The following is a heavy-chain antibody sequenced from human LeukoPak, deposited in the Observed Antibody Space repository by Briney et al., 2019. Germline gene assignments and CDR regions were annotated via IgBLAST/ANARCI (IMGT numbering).Heavy chain of an antibody. Sequence: PGGSLRLSCAASGFTFSSYGMHWVRQAPGKGLEWVAVIWYDGSNKYYADSVKGRFTISRDNSKNTLYLQMNSLRAEDTAVYYCAREGGNSGAFDIWGQGTMVTVSS. CDR2: IWYDGSNK. D-gene: IGHD4-23*01. V-gene: IGHV3-33*01. CDR3: AREGGNSGAFDI. J-gene: IGHJ3*02. CDR1: GFTFSSYG.